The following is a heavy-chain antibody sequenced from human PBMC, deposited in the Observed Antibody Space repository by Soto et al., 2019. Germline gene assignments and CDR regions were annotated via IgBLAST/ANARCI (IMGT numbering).Heavy chain of an antibody. V-gene: IGHV6-1*01. CDR1: GDSVSSNSAA. J-gene: IGHJ4*02. Sequence: PSQTLSLTCAISGDSVSSNSAAWNWIRQSPSRGLEWLGRTYYRSKWYKDYVVSVKSRITINPDTSNNQFSLNLNSVTAADTAVYYCARDLGGWPDYWGQGTLVTVSS. D-gene: IGHD2-15*01. CDR2: TYYRSKWYK. CDR3: ARDLGGWPDY.